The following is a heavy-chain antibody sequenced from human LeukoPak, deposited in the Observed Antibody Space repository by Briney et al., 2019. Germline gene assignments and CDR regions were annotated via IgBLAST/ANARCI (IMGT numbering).Heavy chain of an antibody. D-gene: IGHD2-2*01. CDR3: ARAGPYCSSTSCYEGAWFDP. J-gene: IGHJ5*02. Sequence: SETLSLTCAVSGGSITSYFWSWIRQPPGKGLEWIGCISYSGSTNYNPSLKSRVTISVDTSKNQFSLKLSSVTAADTAVYYCARAGPYCSSTSCYEGAWFDPWGQGTLVTVSS. CDR2: ISYSGST. CDR1: GGSITSYF. V-gene: IGHV4-59*01.